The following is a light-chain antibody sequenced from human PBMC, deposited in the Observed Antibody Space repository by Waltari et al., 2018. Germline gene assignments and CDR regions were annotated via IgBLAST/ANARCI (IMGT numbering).Light chain of an antibody. CDR3: LETYSTPPGT. CDR2: GTS. J-gene: IGKJ2*01. Sequence: DIQMTQSPSSLSASVGDRVTITCRASQSITNYLNWYQQRPGKAPKLLIYGTSSLQSGVPSRFSGSGSGTDFTLSISNLQPEDFATYYCLETYSTPPGTFGRGTKLEIK. CDR1: QSITNY. V-gene: IGKV1-39*01.